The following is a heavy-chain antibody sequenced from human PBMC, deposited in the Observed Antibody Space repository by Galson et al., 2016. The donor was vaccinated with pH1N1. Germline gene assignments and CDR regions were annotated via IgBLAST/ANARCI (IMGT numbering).Heavy chain of an antibody. J-gene: IGHJ4*02. Sequence: SLRLSCAASGFSLSPFWMTWVRQAPGKGLEWVANINQDGSVQYYVDSVKGRFTISRDNAKNSLYLQMDTLSAEDTDVYYCARAIAQVDSYWGQGTLVTVPS. D-gene: IGHD2-21*01. CDR2: INQDGSVQ. CDR3: ARAIAQVDSY. V-gene: IGHV3-7*01. CDR1: GFSLSPFW.